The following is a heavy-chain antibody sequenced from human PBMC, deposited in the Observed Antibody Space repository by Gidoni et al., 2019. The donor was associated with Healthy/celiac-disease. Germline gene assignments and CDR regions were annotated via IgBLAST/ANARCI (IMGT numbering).Heavy chain of an antibody. Sequence: EVQLLESGGGLVQRGGSLRLYCAASGFSFSSYAMSWVRQAPGKGLEWVSAISGSGGSTYCADSVKGRFTISRDNSKNTLYLQMNSLRAEDTAVYYCAKFEIFGVVDAFDIWGQGTMVTVSS. CDR1: GFSFSSYA. V-gene: IGHV3-23*01. CDR3: AKFEIFGVVDAFDI. D-gene: IGHD3-3*01. CDR2: ISGSGGST. J-gene: IGHJ3*02.